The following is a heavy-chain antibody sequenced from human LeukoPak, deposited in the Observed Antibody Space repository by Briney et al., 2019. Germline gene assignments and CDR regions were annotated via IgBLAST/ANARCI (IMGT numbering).Heavy chain of an antibody. CDR1: GGSISSGGSY. CDR3: ARVIVRRVRGVIRGDYFDH. V-gene: IGHV4-31*03. Sequence: PSETLSLTCTVSGGSISSGGSYWSWIRQHPGKGLEWIGYIFYSGSTYYNPYLKSRVTISVDTSKNQFSLRLTSVTAADTAVYYCARVIVRRVRGVIRGDYFDHWGQGTLVTVSS. CDR2: IFYSGST. J-gene: IGHJ4*02. D-gene: IGHD3-10*01.